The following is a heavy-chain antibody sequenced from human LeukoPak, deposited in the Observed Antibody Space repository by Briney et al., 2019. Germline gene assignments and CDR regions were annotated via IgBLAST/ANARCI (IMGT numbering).Heavy chain of an antibody. CDR2: IYYSGST. D-gene: IGHD5-18*01. Sequence: SETLSPTCTVSGGSISSYYWSWIRQPPGKGLEWIGYIYYSGSTNYNPSLKSRVTISVDTSKNQFSLKLSSVTAADTAVYYCAREGIRGYSYGYTRWGQGTMVTVSS. J-gene: IGHJ3*01. CDR1: GGSISSYY. CDR3: AREGIRGYSYGYTR. V-gene: IGHV4-59*01.